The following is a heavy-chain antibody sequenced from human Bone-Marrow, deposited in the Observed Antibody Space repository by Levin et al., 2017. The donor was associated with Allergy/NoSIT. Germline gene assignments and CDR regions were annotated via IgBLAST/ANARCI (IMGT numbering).Heavy chain of an antibody. CDR2: ITGSGGTT. Sequence: GESLKISCAASRFTFSSYVMSWVRQAPGKGLEWVSAITGSGGTTYYADSVKGRFTISRDNSKNTLYLQMNSLRAEDTAVYYCAKDAGYSSGWYGFDYWGQGTLVTVSS. J-gene: IGHJ4*02. CDR3: AKDAGYSSGWYGFDY. D-gene: IGHD6-19*01. CDR1: RFTFSSYV. V-gene: IGHV3-23*01.